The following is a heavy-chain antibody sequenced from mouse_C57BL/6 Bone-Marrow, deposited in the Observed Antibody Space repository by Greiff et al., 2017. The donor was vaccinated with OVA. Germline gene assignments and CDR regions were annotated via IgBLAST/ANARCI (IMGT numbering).Heavy chain of an antibody. CDR3: ADDDLAN. CDR2: IDPSDSYT. CDR1: GYTFTSYW. D-gene: IGHD2-12*01. Sequence: QVQLQQPGAELVKPGASVKLSCKASGYTFTSYWMQWVKQRPGQGLEWIGVIDPSDSYTNYNQKFKGKATLTVDTSSSTAYMQLKSLTSDDSAVYYCADDDLANGGQGTLVTVSA. J-gene: IGHJ3*01. V-gene: IGHV1-50*01.